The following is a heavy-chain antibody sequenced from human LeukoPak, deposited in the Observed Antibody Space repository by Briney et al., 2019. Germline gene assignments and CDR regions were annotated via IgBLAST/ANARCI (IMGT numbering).Heavy chain of an antibody. CDR3: ARGRSTVTTLDF. D-gene: IGHD4-17*01. Sequence: PSETLSLTSTVSGGSITDYYWTWIRQHPGKGLEWLGYMYYSGSTNYNPSLQSRGTISVETSNNQFFLKLRSVTAADTAVYYCARGRSTVTTLDFWGRGTLVTVSS. CDR2: MYYSGST. CDR1: GGSITDYY. V-gene: IGHV4-59*01. J-gene: IGHJ4*02.